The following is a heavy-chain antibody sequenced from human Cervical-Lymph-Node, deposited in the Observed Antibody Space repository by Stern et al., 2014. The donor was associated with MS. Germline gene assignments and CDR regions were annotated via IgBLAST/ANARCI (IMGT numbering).Heavy chain of an antibody. J-gene: IGHJ6*02. V-gene: IGHV1-69*01. Sequence: QVQLVESGAGVKKPGSSVRVSCTASGGTFSSYAIRWVRPAPGQGLEWMGGIIPIFGTANYAQTVQGSVTITADDSPTTAYMQVSSLRSEDTAVYYCASSVGESTPEDVWGQGTTVTVFS. CDR2: IIPIFGTA. CDR3: ASSVGESTPEDV. CDR1: GGTFSSYA. D-gene: IGHD3-10*01.